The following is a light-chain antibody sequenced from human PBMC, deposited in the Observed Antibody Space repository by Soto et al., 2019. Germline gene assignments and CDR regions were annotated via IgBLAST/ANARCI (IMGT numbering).Light chain of an antibody. CDR3: AAWDNNLGGPA. V-gene: IGLV1-47*01. CDR1: NSNIGSKY. CDR2: RNN. J-gene: IGLJ2*01. Sequence: QSVLTQPPSASGTPGQRVSISCSGSNSNIGSKYVYWYQQLPGTAPKLLMYRNNRRPSGVPDRFSGSKSGTSASLAISGLRSEDEADYYCAAWDNNLGGPAFGGGTKVTVL.